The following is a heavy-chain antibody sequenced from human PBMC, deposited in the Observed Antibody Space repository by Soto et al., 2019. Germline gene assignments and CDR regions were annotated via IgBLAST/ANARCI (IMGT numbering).Heavy chain of an antibody. CDR3: ARGRGYDCYRRGPHHYDY. D-gene: IGHD3-3*01. J-gene: IGHJ4*02. V-gene: IGHV4-34*01. CDR1: GGSFSGYY. Sequence: QVQLQQWGAGLLKPSETLSLTCAVYGGSFSGYYWSWIRQPHGKGLEWIGEINDSGSTNYNPSLKSRVTISVDPSKNQFSLKLSSVTAADTAVYYCARGRGYDCYRRGPHHYDYWGQGTLVTVSS. CDR2: INDSGST.